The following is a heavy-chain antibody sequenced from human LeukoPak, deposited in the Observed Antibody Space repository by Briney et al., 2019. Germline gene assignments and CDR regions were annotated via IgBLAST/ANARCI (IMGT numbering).Heavy chain of an antibody. CDR3: ASYGMDV. J-gene: IGHJ6*02. CDR1: GGSINSYY. CDR2: IYYSGST. Sequence: PSETLSLTCTVSGGSINSYYWSWIRQPPGKGLEWIGYIYYSGSTNYNPSLKSRVTISVDTSKNQFSLKLSSVTAADTAVYYCASYGMDVWGQGTTVTVSS. V-gene: IGHV4-59*08.